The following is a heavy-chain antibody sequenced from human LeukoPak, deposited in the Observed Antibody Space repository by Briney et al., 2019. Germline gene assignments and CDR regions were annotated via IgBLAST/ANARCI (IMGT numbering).Heavy chain of an antibody. J-gene: IGHJ6*04. CDR1: GYTFTSYA. Sequence: ASVKVSCKASGYTFTSYAMHWVRQAPGQRLEWMGWINAGNGNTKYSQKFQGRVTITRDTSASTAYMELSSLRSEDTAVYCCASPAYYYGSGSYLLYGMDVWGKGTTVTVSS. CDR2: INAGNGNT. CDR3: ASPAYYYGSGSYLLYGMDV. V-gene: IGHV1-3*01. D-gene: IGHD3-10*01.